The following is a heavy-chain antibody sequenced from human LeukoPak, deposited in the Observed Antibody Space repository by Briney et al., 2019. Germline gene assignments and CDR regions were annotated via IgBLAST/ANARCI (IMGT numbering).Heavy chain of an antibody. Sequence: GGSLRLSRAASGFTFSRYGMHWVRQAPGKGLEWVAVISYDGSNKYYVDSVEGRFTISKDNSKNTLYLQMNSLRAEDTAVYYCAKDCDILTGYLDYWGQGTLVTVSS. CDR2: ISYDGSNK. CDR1: GFTFSRYG. D-gene: IGHD3-9*01. CDR3: AKDCDILTGYLDY. J-gene: IGHJ4*02. V-gene: IGHV3-30*18.